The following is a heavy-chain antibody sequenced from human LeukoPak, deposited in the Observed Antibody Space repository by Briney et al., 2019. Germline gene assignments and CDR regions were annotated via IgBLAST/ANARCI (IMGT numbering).Heavy chain of an antibody. D-gene: IGHD6-6*01. Sequence: SETLSLTFAVYGGSFSGYYWSWIRPPPGKGLEWIGEINHSGSTNYNPSLKSRVTISVDTSKNQFSLKLGSVTAADAAVYYCARVSSIAARRLSYYYYYMDVWGKGTTVTVSS. CDR3: ARVSSIAARRLSYYYYYMDV. V-gene: IGHV4-34*01. CDR1: GGSFSGYY. J-gene: IGHJ6*03. CDR2: INHSGST.